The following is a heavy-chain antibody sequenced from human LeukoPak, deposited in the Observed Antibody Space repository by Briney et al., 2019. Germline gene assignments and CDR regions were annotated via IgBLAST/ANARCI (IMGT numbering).Heavy chain of an antibody. V-gene: IGHV3-48*01. CDR2: ISSSSSTI. Sequence: QPGGSLRLSCAASGFTFSSYSMNWVRQAPGKGLEWVSYISSSSSTIYYADSVKGRFTISRDNAKNSLYLQMNSLRAEDTAVYYCARDLPPYYYGSGSYYTPDDAFDIWGQGTMVTVSS. D-gene: IGHD3-10*01. CDR1: GFTFSSYS. CDR3: ARDLPPYYYGSGSYYTPDDAFDI. J-gene: IGHJ3*02.